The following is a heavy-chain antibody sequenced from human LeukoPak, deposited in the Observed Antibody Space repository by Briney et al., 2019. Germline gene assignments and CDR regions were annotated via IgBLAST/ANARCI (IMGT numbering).Heavy chain of an antibody. J-gene: IGHJ4*02. CDR2: INPNSGGT. Sequence: GASVKVSCKASGYTFTGYYMHWVRQAPGQGLEWMGWINPNSGGTNYAQKFQGRVTMTRDTSISTAYMELSRLRSDDTAVYYCARDLDGIAAAGTDYWDQGTLVTVSS. D-gene: IGHD6-13*01. CDR1: GYTFTGYY. CDR3: ARDLDGIAAAGTDY. V-gene: IGHV1-2*02.